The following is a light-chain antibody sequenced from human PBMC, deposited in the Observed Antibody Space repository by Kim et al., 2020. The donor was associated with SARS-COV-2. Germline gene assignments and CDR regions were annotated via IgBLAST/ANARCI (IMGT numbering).Light chain of an antibody. CDR1: KSVSID. Sequence: VSPGERVALSCRASKSVSIDLAWYQQKPGQAPRLLISAASSRATGIPARFSGSGSGTEFTLTISSLQSEDFAIYYCQQYNTWPRTFGQGTKVDIK. V-gene: IGKV3-15*01. J-gene: IGKJ1*01. CDR3: QQYNTWPRT. CDR2: AAS.